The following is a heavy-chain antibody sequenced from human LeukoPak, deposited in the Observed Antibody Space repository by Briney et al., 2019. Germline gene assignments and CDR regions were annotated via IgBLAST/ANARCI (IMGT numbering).Heavy chain of an antibody. D-gene: IGHD6-13*01. CDR3: ASRGSSWYFDY. Sequence: SETLSLTCAGYGGSFSGYYWSWIRQPPGKGLEWIGEINHSGSTNYNPSLKSRVTISVDTSKNQFSLKLSSVTAADTAVYYCASRGSSWYFDYWGQGTLVTVSS. CDR2: INHSGST. V-gene: IGHV4-34*01. J-gene: IGHJ4*02. CDR1: GGSFSGYY.